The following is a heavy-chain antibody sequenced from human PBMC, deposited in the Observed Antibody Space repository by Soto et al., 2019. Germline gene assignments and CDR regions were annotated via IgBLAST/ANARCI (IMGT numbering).Heavy chain of an antibody. CDR3: AHVAVVGGMDV. J-gene: IGHJ6*02. Sequence: QITLKESGPTLVKPTQTLTLTCTFSGFSLSTSGVGVGWIRQPPGKALEWLALIYWADDKRYSPSLKGRLTXTXXTSKTQVVLTMTTMDPLDTATYYCAHVAVVGGMDVSGQGTTVTVSS. CDR1: GFSLSTSGVG. CDR2: IYWADDK. V-gene: IGHV2-5*02. D-gene: IGHD2-15*01.